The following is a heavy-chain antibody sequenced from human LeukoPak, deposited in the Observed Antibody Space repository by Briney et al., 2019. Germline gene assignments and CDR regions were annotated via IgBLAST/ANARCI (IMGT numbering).Heavy chain of an antibody. CDR1: GYTFTGYY. CDR2: INPNSGGT. J-gene: IGHJ5*02. Sequence: ASVKVSCKASGYTFTGYYMHWVRQAPGQGLEWMGWINPNSGGTNYAQKFQGRVTMTRDTSISTAYMELSRLRSDDTAVYYCARDLGGYSYGNWFDPWGQGTLVTVSS. D-gene: IGHD5-18*01. CDR3: ARDLGGYSYGNWFDP. V-gene: IGHV1-2*02.